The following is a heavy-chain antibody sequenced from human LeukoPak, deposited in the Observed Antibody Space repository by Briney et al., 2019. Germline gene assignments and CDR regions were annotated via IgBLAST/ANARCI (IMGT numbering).Heavy chain of an antibody. D-gene: IGHD3-3*01. Sequence: GGSLRLSCAASGFTFSSYWMSWVRQAPGKGLEWVANIKQDGSEKYYVDSVKGRFTISRDNAKNSLYLQMNSLRAEDTAVYYCARGRWSGYYIDHFDYWGQGTLVTVSS. CDR1: GFTFSSYW. V-gene: IGHV3-7*01. CDR2: IKQDGSEK. J-gene: IGHJ4*02. CDR3: ARGRWSGYYIDHFDY.